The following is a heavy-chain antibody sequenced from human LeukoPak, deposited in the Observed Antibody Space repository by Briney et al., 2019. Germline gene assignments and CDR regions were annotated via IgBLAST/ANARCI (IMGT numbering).Heavy chain of an antibody. CDR3: ARVAYDSSGHYYGFDY. D-gene: IGHD3-22*01. CDR1: GYSFTSSW. V-gene: IGHV5-51*01. J-gene: IGHJ4*02. Sequence: GESLKISCKGSGYSFTSSWIGWVRQMPGKGLEWMGIIYPGDSDAKYSPSFQGQVTISADKSITTAYPQWNSLKASDTAMYYCARVAYDSSGHYYGFDYWGRGTLVTVSS. CDR2: IYPGDSDA.